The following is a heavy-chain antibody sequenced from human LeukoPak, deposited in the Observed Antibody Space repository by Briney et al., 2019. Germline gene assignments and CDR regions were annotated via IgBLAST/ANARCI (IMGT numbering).Heavy chain of an antibody. CDR3: ARWSGGSSWRYHYAMDV. Sequence: ASVKVSCKASGYTFTSYGISWVRQAPGQGLEWMGWISAYNGNTNYAQKLQGRVTMTTDTSTSTAHMELRSLRSDDTAVYYCARWSGGSSWRYHYAMDVWGQGTMVTVSS. CDR1: GYTFTSYG. V-gene: IGHV1-18*01. J-gene: IGHJ6*02. D-gene: IGHD3-10*01. CDR2: ISAYNGNT.